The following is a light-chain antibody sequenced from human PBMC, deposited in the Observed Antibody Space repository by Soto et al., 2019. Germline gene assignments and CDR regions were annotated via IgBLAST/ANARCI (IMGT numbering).Light chain of an antibody. Sequence: ELGLTQPLATLSVSPGERATLSCRASQSVSSFLAWYQQRPGQAPRLLIYDASNRASGIPARFSGSGSGTDFTLTISSLEPEDFAVYYCQQRGSWPPTFGQGTKVDIK. J-gene: IGKJ1*01. CDR2: DAS. V-gene: IGKV3-11*01. CDR1: QSVSSF. CDR3: QQRGSWPPT.